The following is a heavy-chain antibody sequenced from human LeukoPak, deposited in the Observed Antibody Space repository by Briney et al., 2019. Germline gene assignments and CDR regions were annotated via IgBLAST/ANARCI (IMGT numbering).Heavy chain of an antibody. Sequence: ASVKVSCKASGYTFASYGVTWVRQGPGQGLEWMGWISAYNGNTNYAQKLQGRVTMTTDTSTSTAYMELRSLRSDDTAVYYCARQVDTTMALPDYWGQGTLVTVSS. CDR2: ISAYNGNT. V-gene: IGHV1-18*01. CDR3: ARQVDTTMALPDY. J-gene: IGHJ4*02. CDR1: GYTFASYG. D-gene: IGHD5-18*01.